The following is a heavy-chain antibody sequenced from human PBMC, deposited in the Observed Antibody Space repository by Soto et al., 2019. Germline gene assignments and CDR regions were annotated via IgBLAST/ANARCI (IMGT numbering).Heavy chain of an antibody. J-gene: IGHJ4*02. CDR2: INSDGSTT. V-gene: IGHV3-74*01. CDR1: GFTFSSYW. D-gene: IGHD7-27*01. Sequence: EVQLVESGGGLVQPGGSLRLSCAASGFTFSSYWMHWVRQAPGKGLVWVSRINSDGSTTSYADSVKGRFTISRDNAKNTLYLQMNSLRAEDTAVYYCARVGTGAYHFDYWGQGTLVTVYS. CDR3: ARVGTGAYHFDY.